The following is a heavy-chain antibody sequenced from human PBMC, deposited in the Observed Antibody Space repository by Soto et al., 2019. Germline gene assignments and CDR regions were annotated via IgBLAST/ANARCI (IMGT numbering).Heavy chain of an antibody. CDR1: GFTFSNAW. V-gene: IGHV3-15*07. CDR2: IKSKTDGGTT. J-gene: IGHJ3*02. D-gene: IGHD3-22*01. Sequence: PGGSLRLSCAASGFTFSNAWMNWVRQAPGKGLEWVGRIKSKTDGGTTDYAAPVKGRFTISRDDSKNTLYLQMDSLKTEDTAVYYCTTDPWANTYYYDSSGYYYAHDAFDIWGQGTMVTVSS. CDR3: TTDPWANTYYYDSSGYYYAHDAFDI.